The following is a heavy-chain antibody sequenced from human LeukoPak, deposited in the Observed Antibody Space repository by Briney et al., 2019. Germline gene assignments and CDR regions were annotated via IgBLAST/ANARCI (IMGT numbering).Heavy chain of an antibody. V-gene: IGHV1-18*01. D-gene: IGHD1-26*01. Sequence: GASVKVSCKASGYTFTSFDINWVRQAPGQGLEWMGWTSIYNDNTDYAQKLQGRVTMTTDTSTSTAYMELRSLRSDDTAVYYCARYKVGATYHFDYWGQGTLVTVSS. CDR1: GYTFTSFD. CDR2: TSIYNDNT. J-gene: IGHJ4*02. CDR3: ARYKVGATYHFDY.